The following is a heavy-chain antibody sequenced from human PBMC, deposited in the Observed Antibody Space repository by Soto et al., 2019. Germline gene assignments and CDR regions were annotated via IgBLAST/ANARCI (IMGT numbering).Heavy chain of an antibody. CDR3: ARGLISGYDSGVFVY. D-gene: IGHD5-12*01. CDR2: INPSGGST. CDR1: GYTFTSYY. Sequence: ASVKVSCKASGYTFTSYYMHWVRQAPGQGLEWMGIINPSGGSTSYAQKFQGRVTMTTDKSTSTAYMELSSLRSEDTAVYYCARGLISGYDSGVFVYWGQGTLVTVS. J-gene: IGHJ4*02. V-gene: IGHV1-46*01.